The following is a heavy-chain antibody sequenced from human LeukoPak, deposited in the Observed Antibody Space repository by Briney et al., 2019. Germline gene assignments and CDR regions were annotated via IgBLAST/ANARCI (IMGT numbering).Heavy chain of an antibody. CDR1: GFTFSSYS. CDR3: ARGQGVVVIQSWGYYYMDV. J-gene: IGHJ6*03. V-gene: IGHV3-21*01. D-gene: IGHD3-22*01. CDR2: ISSSSSYI. Sequence: PGGSLRLSCAASGFTFSSYSMNWVRQAPGKGLEWVSSISSSSSYIYYADSVKGRFTISRDNAKKSLYLQMNSLRAEDTAVYYCARGQGVVVIQSWGYYYMDVWGKGTTVTVSS.